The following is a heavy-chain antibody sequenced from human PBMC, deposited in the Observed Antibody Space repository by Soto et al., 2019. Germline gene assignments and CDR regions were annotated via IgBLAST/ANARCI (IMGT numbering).Heavy chain of an antibody. CDR2: INHSGST. CDR3: ARARYCSGGSCYLVRRWHYFDY. J-gene: IGHJ4*02. D-gene: IGHD2-15*01. V-gene: IGHV4-34*01. CDR1: GGSFSGYY. Sequence: SETLSLTCAVYGGSFSGYYWSWIRQPPGKGLEWIGEINHSGSTNYNPSLKSRVTISVDTSKNQFSLKLSSVTAADTAVYYCARARYCSGGSCYLVRRWHYFDYWGQGTLVTVSS.